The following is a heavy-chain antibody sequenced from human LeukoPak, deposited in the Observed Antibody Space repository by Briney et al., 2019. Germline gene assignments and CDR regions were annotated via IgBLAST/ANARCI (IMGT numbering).Heavy chain of an antibody. CDR2: INQSGST. J-gene: IGHJ5*02. Sequence: PSETLSLTCAVYGGSFNGYYWSWIRQPPGKGLEWIGEINQSGSTNYNPSLKSRVTISVDTSKNQFSLKLSSVTAADTAVYYCARDPIAAAGSYFDPWGQGTLVTVSS. V-gene: IGHV4-34*01. D-gene: IGHD6-13*01. CDR3: ARDPIAAAGSYFDP. CDR1: GGSFNGYY.